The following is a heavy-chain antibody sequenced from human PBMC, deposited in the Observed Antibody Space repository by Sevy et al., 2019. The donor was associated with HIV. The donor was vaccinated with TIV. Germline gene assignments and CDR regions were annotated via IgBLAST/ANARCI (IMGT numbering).Heavy chain of an antibody. V-gene: IGHV4-59*08. CDR2: IYYNGHI. D-gene: IGHD1-26*01. CDR3: AGENAWGRGYS. CDR1: RGSISSLY. J-gene: IGHJ4*02. Sequence: SETLSLTCTVSRGSISSLYWNWIRQPPGKGLEWIANIYYNGHINYNPSLNSRVTLSLDTSKNQFSLRLSSVTAADTAMYYCAGENAWGRGYSWGQGTLVTVSS.